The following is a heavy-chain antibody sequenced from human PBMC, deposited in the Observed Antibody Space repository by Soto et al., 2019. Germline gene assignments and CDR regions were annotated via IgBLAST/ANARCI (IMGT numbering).Heavy chain of an antibody. D-gene: IGHD3-3*01. CDR3: ARDRITIFGVAEGHYFDY. J-gene: IGHJ4*02. CDR2: IIPIFGTA. V-gene: IGHV1-69*06. CDR1: GGTFSSYA. Sequence: SVKVSCKASGGTFSSYAISWVRQAPGQGLEWMGGIIPIFGTANYAQKFQGRVTITADKSTSTAYMELSSLRSEDTAVYYCARDRITIFGVAEGHYFDYWGQGTLVTVSS.